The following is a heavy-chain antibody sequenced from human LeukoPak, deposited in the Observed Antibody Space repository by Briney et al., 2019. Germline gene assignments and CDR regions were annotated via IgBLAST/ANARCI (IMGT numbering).Heavy chain of an antibody. J-gene: IGHJ3*02. Sequence: PGRSLRLSCAASGFAFYDYAMHWVRQAPGKGLEWVSGISWNSGSIGYADSVKGRFTSSRDNAKNSLYLQMNSLRAEDMALYYCAKGDSSSGVDAFDIWGQGTMVTVS. CDR3: AKGDSSSGVDAFDI. CDR1: GFAFYDYA. V-gene: IGHV3-9*03. D-gene: IGHD6-6*01. CDR2: ISWNSGSI.